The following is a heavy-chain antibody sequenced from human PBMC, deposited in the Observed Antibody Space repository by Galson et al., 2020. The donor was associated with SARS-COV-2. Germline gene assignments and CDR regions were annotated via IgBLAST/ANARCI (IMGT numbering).Heavy chain of an antibody. Sequence: TGGSLRLSCVASGFTFNDYAMHWVRQAPGKGLKWVAVISYDGTNKHYADAVRGRFTISRDDSKYTLSLEMNSLRPDDTAVYYCARGDVVEPSTYYYYYYYGVDVWGQGTTVTVSS. CDR3: ARGDVVEPSTYYYYYYYGVDV. V-gene: IGHV3-30*04. J-gene: IGHJ6*02. CDR2: ISYDGTNK. D-gene: IGHD2-15*01. CDR1: GFTFNDYA.